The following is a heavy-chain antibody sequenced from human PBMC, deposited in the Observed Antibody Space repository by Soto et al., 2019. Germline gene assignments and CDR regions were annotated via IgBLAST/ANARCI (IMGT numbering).Heavy chain of an antibody. Sequence: QVQLVESGGGVVHPGGSLRLSCAASGFTFKNFALTWVRQAPGKGLEWVTVISYDGTNKFYAESVKGRFTISIDSSKDTMYLQMDSLRVEDTAVYYCARQNQPQAGDYYYFGMDVWGQGTRVTVSS. CDR1: GFTFKNFA. V-gene: IGHV3-30-3*01. CDR3: ARQNQPQAGDYYYFGMDV. CDR2: ISYDGTNK. J-gene: IGHJ6*02. D-gene: IGHD2-2*01.